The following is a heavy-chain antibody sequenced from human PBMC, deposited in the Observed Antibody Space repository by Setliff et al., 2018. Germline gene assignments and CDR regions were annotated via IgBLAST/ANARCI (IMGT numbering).Heavy chain of an antibody. V-gene: IGHV4-39*07. D-gene: IGHD3-10*01. CDR1: GGSISSSSYY. CDR2: IYYSGST. Sequence: SETLSLTCTVSGGSISSSSYYWGWIRQPPGKGLEWIGSIYYSGSTYYNPSLNSRVAISVDTSESQFSLKLSAVTAADTALYYCARGGGYGSGGSFHNAPFDYWGQGMLVTVSS. J-gene: IGHJ4*02. CDR3: ARGGGYGSGGSFHNAPFDY.